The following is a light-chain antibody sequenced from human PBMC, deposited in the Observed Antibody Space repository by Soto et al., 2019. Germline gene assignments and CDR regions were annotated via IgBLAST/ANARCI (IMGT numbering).Light chain of an antibody. CDR3: QQLDSYPIT. J-gene: IGKJ5*01. V-gene: IGKV1-9*01. Sequence: DIQLTQSPSFQSASVGDRVTITCLASQGISSFLAWYQQKPGKAPELLIYDASTLQSGVPSRFSGSGSGTEFTLTISSLQPEDFATYYCQQLDSYPITFGQGTRLEIK. CDR1: QGISSF. CDR2: DAS.